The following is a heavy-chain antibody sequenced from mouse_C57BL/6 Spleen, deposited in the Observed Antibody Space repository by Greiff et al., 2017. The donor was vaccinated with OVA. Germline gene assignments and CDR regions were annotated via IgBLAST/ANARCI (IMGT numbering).Heavy chain of an antibody. Sequence: QVHVKQSGPELVKPGASVKISCKASGYAFSSSWMNWVKQRPGKGLEWIGRIYPGDGDTNYNGKFKGKATLTADKSSSTAYMQLSSLTSEDSAVYFCARSGGSEYFDVWGTGTTVTVSS. CDR2: IYPGDGDT. CDR1: GYAFSSSW. J-gene: IGHJ1*03. V-gene: IGHV1-82*01. D-gene: IGHD1-1*01. CDR3: ARSGGSEYFDV.